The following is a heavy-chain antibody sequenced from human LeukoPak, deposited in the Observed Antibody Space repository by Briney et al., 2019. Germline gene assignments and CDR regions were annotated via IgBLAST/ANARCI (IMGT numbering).Heavy chain of an antibody. CDR3: AKTSDQLLYSKFDF. CDR2: IQYDGSYK. V-gene: IGHV3-30*02. CDR1: GFIFSSYG. Sequence: PGGSLRLSCAASGFIFSSYGMHWVRQAPGKGLEWVAFIQYDGSYKFYADSVQGRFSISRDNSKNTLFLQMNSLRAEDTAIYYCAKTSDQLLYSKFDFWGQGTLVTVSS. D-gene: IGHD2/OR15-2a*01. J-gene: IGHJ4*02.